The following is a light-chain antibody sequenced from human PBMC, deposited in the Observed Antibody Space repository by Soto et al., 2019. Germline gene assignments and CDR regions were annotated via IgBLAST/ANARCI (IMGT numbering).Light chain of an antibody. CDR3: QQYYSTPPLT. CDR1: QSVLYSSNNKNY. J-gene: IGKJ4*01. Sequence: DIVMTQSPDSLAVSLGERATINCKSSQSVLYSSNNKNYLAWYQQKPGQPPKLLIYWASTRESGVPDRFSGSGSGRDFTPTISSLQAEDVAVYYCQQYYSTPPLTFGGGTKVEIK. CDR2: WAS. V-gene: IGKV4-1*01.